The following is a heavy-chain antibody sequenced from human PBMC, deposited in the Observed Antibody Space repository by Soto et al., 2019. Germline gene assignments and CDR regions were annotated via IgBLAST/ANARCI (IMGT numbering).Heavy chain of an antibody. D-gene: IGHD6-13*01. Sequence: ASVKVSCKASGYTFTSYAMHWVRQAPGQRLEWMGWINAGNGNTKYSQKFQGRVTITRDTSASTAYMELSSLRSEDTAVYYCARDVQYSSSPTLFDYWGQGTLVTSPQ. V-gene: IGHV1-3*01. J-gene: IGHJ4*02. CDR2: INAGNGNT. CDR1: GYTFTSYA. CDR3: ARDVQYSSSPTLFDY.